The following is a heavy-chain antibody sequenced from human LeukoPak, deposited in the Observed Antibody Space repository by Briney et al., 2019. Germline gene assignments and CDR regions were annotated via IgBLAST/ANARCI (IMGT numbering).Heavy chain of an antibody. CDR2: INQYGSEK. CDR3: ARDWGYCTNGGCYPLDN. J-gene: IGHJ4*02. CDR1: GFTFSSYS. Sequence: PGGSLRLSCAASGFTFSSYSMSWVRQAPGKGLEWVANINQYGSEKYYVDSVKGRFTISRDNAKNSLYLQMNSLRAEDTAVYYCARDWGYCTNGGCYPLDNWGQGTLVTVSS. V-gene: IGHV3-7*01. D-gene: IGHD2-8*01.